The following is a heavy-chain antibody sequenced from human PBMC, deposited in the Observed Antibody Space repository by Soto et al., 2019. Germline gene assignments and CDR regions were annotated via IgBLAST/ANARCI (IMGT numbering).Heavy chain of an antibody. CDR3: ARVYGDPLIDGFDI. CDR2: ISYSGRPI. Sequence: PGGSLRLSCAASGFTFSSYEMNWVRQAPGKGLEWVSHISYSGRPIYYADSVKGRFTISRDNAKNSLYLQMNSLRAEDTAVYYCARVYGDPLIDGFDIWGQGTMVTVSS. V-gene: IGHV3-48*03. J-gene: IGHJ3*02. CDR1: GFTFSSYE. D-gene: IGHD4-17*01.